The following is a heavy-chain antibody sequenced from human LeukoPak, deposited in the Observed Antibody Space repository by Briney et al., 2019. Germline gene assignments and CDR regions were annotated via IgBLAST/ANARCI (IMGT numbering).Heavy chain of an antibody. CDR1: GFIVNGYG. CDR3: AKESLYYDFDY. CDR2: LSSDGSNK. V-gene: IGHV3-30*18. D-gene: IGHD3-10*01. Sequence: GGSLRLSCVVSGFIVNGYGMHWVRQAPGKGLEWVAVLSSDGSNKYYADSVKGRFTISRDISKNTLYLQMNSLRADDTALYYCAKESLYYDFDYWGQGTLVTVSS. J-gene: IGHJ4*02.